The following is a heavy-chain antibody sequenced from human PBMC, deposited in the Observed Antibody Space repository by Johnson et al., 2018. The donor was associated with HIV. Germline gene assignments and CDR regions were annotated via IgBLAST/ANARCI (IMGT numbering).Heavy chain of an antibody. CDR1: GFTFSSYA. CDR3: ARDQAIFGVVLASDAYDI. J-gene: IGHJ3*02. CDR2: MSSDGSSK. Sequence: QVQLVESGGGVVQPGRSLRLSCAASGFTFSSYAMHWVRQAPGKGLEWVAVMSSDGSSKYYADSVKRRFSISRDNSRNTLYLQMNSLRAEDTAVYYCARDQAIFGVVLASDAYDIWGQGTMVTVSS. V-gene: IGHV3-30*04. D-gene: IGHD3-3*01.